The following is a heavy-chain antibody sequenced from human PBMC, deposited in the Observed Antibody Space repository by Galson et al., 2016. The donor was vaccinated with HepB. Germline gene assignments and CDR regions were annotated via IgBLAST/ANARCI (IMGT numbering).Heavy chain of an antibody. V-gene: IGHV3-33*01. Sequence: SLRLSCAASGFTFSRYGMHWVRQAPGKGLEWVAVIWSDGSNRYYADSVKGRFTISRDNSKNTLYLQMNSLRAEDTAVYYCARLRGWSFDLWGRGTLVTVSS. J-gene: IGHJ2*01. CDR2: IWSDGSNR. CDR1: GFTFSRYG. D-gene: IGHD4-17*01. CDR3: ARLRGWSFDL.